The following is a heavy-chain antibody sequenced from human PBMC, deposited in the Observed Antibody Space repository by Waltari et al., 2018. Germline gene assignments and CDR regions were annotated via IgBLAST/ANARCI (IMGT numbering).Heavy chain of an antibody. J-gene: IGHJ6*02. CDR2: IIPIFGTA. V-gene: IGHV1-69*06. CDR1: GGTFSSYA. D-gene: IGHD3-10*01. CDR3: ARDLPSIVTYYYGSGSRKPPKYYYGMDV. Sequence: GGTFSSYAISWVRQAPGQGLEWMGRIIPIFGTANYAQKFQGRVTITADKSTSTAYMELSSLRSEDTAVYYCARDLPSIVTYYYGSGSRKPPKYYYGMDVWGQGTTVTVSS.